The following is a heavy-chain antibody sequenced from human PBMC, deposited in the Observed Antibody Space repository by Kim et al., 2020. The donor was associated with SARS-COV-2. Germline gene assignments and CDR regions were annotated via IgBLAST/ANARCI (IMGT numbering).Heavy chain of an antibody. D-gene: IGHD6-13*01. CDR3: ARGRAAALNWFDP. CDR1: GYTFTGYY. Sequence: ASVKVSCKASGYTFTGYYMHWVRQAPGQGLEWMGRINPNSGGTNYAQKFQGRVTMTRDTSISTAYMELSRLRSDDTAVYYCARGRAAALNWFDPWGQGTLVTVSS. J-gene: IGHJ5*02. CDR2: INPNSGGT. V-gene: IGHV1-2*06.